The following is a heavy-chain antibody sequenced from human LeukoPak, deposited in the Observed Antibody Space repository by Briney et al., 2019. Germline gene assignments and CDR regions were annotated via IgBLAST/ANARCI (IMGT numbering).Heavy chain of an antibody. D-gene: IGHD6-13*01. J-gene: IGHJ5*02. CDR3: AKPRPSYSSSWYDH. CDR2: ICGSGGST. CDR1: GFTFTSYA. Sequence: GGSLRLSCAASGFTFTSYAMSWVRQAPGKGLEWVSDICGSGGSTYYADSVKGRFTISRDNSKNTLYLQMNSLRAEDTAVYYCAKPRPSYSSSWYDHWGQGTLVTVSS. V-gene: IGHV3-23*01.